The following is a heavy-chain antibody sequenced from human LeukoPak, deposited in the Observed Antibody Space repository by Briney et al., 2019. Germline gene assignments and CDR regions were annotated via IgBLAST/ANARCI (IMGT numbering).Heavy chain of an antibody. CDR1: GGSISSSSYY. V-gene: IGHV4-39*01. CDR3: ARHKWEVRDYYYYYYMDV. Sequence: SETLSLTCTVSGGSISSSSYYWGWIRQPPGKGLEWIGSFYYSGTTYYNPSLKSRITIPVDTSKNQFSLKLGSVTAADTAVYYCARHKWEVRDYYYYYYMDVWGRGTTVTVSS. D-gene: IGHD1-26*01. J-gene: IGHJ6*03. CDR2: FYYSGTT.